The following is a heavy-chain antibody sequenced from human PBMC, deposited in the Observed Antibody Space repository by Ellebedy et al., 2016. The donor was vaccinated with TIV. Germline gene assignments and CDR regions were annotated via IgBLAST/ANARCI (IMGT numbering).Heavy chain of an antibody. CDR1: GGTFSSYA. CDR2: ISAYNGNT. CDR3: ARDPGIADPYYFDY. J-gene: IGHJ4*02. V-gene: IGHV1-18*01. Sequence: ASVKVSXXASGGTFSSYAISWVRQAPGQGLEWMGWISAYNGNTNYAQKLQGRVTMTTDTSTSTAYMELRSLRSDDTAVYYCARDPGIADPYYFDYWGQGTLVTVSS. D-gene: IGHD6-13*01.